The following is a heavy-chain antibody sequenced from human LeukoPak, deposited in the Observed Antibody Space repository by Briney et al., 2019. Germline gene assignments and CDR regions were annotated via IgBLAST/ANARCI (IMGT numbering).Heavy chain of an antibody. CDR3: ARCLIFGLFHFDY. D-gene: IGHD3-22*01. Sequence: PSETLSLTCAVYGGSFSGYYWSWIRQPPGKGLEWIGEINHSGSTNYNPSLKSRVTISVDTSKNQFSLKLSSVTAADTAVCYCARCLIFGLFHFDYWGQGTLVTVSS. J-gene: IGHJ4*02. CDR1: GGSFSGYY. CDR2: INHSGST. V-gene: IGHV4-34*01.